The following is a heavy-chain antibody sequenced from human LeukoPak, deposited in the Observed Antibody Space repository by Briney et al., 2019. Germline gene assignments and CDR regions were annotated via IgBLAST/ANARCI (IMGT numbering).Heavy chain of an antibody. D-gene: IGHD1-14*01. CDR3: ARDFRTNYYYMDV. Sequence: GGSLRLSCAASGFTFSSYGMHWVRQAPGKGLEWVAVISYDGSNENYADSVKGRFTISRDNTKNTLYVQMNSLRAEDTALYYCARDFRTNYYYMDVWGKGTTVTVSS. CDR2: ISYDGSNE. J-gene: IGHJ6*03. V-gene: IGHV3-30*03. CDR1: GFTFSSYG.